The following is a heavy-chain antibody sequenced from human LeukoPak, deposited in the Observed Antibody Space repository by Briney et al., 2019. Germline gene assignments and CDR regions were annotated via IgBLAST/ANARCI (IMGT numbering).Heavy chain of an antibody. CDR1: GGSIGSYY. CDR2: IYYSGST. D-gene: IGHD3-10*01. Sequence: ASETLSLTCTVSGGSIGSYYWSWIRQPPGKGLGWIGYIYYSGSTNYNPSLKSRVTISVDTSKNQFSLKLSSVTAADTAVYYCARRVWFGDTNNWFDPWGQGTLVTVSS. J-gene: IGHJ5*02. CDR3: ARRVWFGDTNNWFDP. V-gene: IGHV4-59*08.